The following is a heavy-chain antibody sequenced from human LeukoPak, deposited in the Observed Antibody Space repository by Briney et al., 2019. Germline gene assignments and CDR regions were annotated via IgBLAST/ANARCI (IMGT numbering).Heavy chain of an antibody. J-gene: IGHJ4*02. CDR2: TYFRSKWYN. V-gene: IGHV6-1*01. CDR1: GDSVSTNSGA. D-gene: IGHD3-10*01. Sequence: SQTLSLTCAISGDSVSTNSGAWNWIRQSPSRGLEWLGRTYFRSKWYNDFAVSVKSRIIISPDTSKNQCSLQMNSVTPDDTAVYYCARDPNFTGWFGFDYWGEGILVTASS. CDR3: ARDPNFTGWFGFDY.